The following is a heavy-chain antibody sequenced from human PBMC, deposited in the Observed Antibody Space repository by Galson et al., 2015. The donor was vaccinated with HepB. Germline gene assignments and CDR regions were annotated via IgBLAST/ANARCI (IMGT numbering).Heavy chain of an antibody. CDR2: IRNKANSYTT. Sequence: SLRLSCAASGFIFSDHYMDWVRQAPGKGLEWVARIRNKANSYTTDYAASVKGRFTISRDDSKNSLYLQMNSLKTEDTAVYYCAREQAGVVVPGAFDFWGQGALVTVSS. D-gene: IGHD2-2*01. CDR3: AREQAGVVVPGAFDF. V-gene: IGHV3-72*01. CDR1: GFIFSDHY. J-gene: IGHJ4*02.